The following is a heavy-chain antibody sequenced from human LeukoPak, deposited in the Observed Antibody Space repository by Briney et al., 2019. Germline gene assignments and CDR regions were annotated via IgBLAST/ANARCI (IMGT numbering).Heavy chain of an antibody. CDR3: TTDAMYYYDSSGYYYEDY. CDR1: GFTFSNAW. J-gene: IGHJ4*02. Sequence: GGSLRLSCAASGFTFSNAWMSWVRQAPGKGLEWVGRIKSKTDGGTTDYAAPVKGRFTISRDDSKNTLYLQMNSLKTEDTAVYYCTTDAMYYYDSSGYYYEDYWGQGTLVTVSS. D-gene: IGHD3-22*01. CDR2: IKSKTDGGTT. V-gene: IGHV3-15*01.